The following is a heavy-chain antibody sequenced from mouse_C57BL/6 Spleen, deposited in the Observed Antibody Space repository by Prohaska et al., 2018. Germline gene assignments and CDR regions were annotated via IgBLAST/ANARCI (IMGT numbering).Heavy chain of an antibody. V-gene: IGHV1-19*01. J-gene: IGHJ4*01. CDR3: ARRFTTGGKDY. D-gene: IGHD1-1*01. CDR2: INPYNGGT. Sequence: ELELQQSGLVLVKPGASVKMSCKAPGYTFTDYYMNWVKQSHVKSLEWIGVINPYNGGTSYNQKFKGKATLTVGKSSSTAYMELNSLTSEDSAVYYCARRFTTGGKDYWCQGTSVTSYS. CDR1: GYTFTDYY.